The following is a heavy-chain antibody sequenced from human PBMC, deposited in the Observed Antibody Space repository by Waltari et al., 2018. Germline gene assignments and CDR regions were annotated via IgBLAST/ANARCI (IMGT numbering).Heavy chain of an antibody. CDR1: GFNFNIYG. D-gene: IGHD5-12*01. Sequence: QVFLVESGGGVVLPGDPLRLPCVSFGFNFNIYGMHWVRQAPGKGLGWWAFTRLDGINNHHADSVKGGFTISRDNIKNTLYLQMNSLRREDSAMYFCAREDIVSETQWRGNQYRGNSGYDLWGQGTLVSVSS. CDR3: AREDIVSETQWRGNQYRGNSGYDL. CDR2: TRLDGINN. V-gene: IGHV3-30*02. J-gene: IGHJ4*01.